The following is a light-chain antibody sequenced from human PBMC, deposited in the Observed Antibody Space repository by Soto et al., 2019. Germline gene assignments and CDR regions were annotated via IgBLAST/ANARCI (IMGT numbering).Light chain of an antibody. CDR3: QQYNNWPLA. V-gene: IGKV3-15*01. CDR1: QSVSSN. J-gene: IGKJ4*02. Sequence: EIVMTQSPATLSVSPGERATLSCRASQSVSSNLAWYQQKPGQAPRLLIYGASTRATGIPARFSGSGSGTDFHLPISSLQSEEFAVYYCQQYNNWPLAFGGGTKVEIK. CDR2: GAS.